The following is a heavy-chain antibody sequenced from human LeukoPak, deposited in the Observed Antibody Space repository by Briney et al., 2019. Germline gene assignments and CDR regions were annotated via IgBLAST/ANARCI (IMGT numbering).Heavy chain of an antibody. J-gene: IGHJ1*01. CDR2: INPNSGGT. V-gene: IGHV1-2*02. Sequence: GASVKVSCKASGYTFTGYYMHWVRQAPGQGLEWMGWINPNSGGTNYAQKFQGRVTMTRDTSISTAYMELSRLRSDDTAVYYRASGSGSYYIQSEYFQHWGQGTLVTVSS. CDR3: ASGSGSYYIQSEYFQH. CDR1: GYTFTGYY. D-gene: IGHD1-26*01.